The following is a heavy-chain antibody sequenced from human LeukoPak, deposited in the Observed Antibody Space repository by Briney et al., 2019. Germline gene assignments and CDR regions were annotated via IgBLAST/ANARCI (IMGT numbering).Heavy chain of an antibody. CDR1: GGSISSSSYY. V-gene: IGHV4-39*07. Sequence: SETLSLTCTVSGGSISSSSYYWGWIRQPPGKGLEWIGSIYYSGSTYYNPSLKSRVTISVDTSKNQFSLKLSSATATDTAVYYCARDYIGSMDVWGKGTTVTVSS. CDR2: IYYSGST. CDR3: ARDYIGSMDV. J-gene: IGHJ6*03. D-gene: IGHD5/OR15-5a*01.